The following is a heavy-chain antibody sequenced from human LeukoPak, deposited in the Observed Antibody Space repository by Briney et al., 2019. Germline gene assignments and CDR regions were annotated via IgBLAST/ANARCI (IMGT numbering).Heavy chain of an antibody. J-gene: IGHJ4*02. V-gene: IGHV3-7*03. CDR1: GFTFSSYW. Sequence: GGSLRLSCAASGFTFSSYWMSWVRQAPGKGLEWVANIKQDGSEKYYVDSVKGRFTISRDNAKNSLYLQMNSLRAEDTAVYYCARERLVESIHFDYWGQGTLVTVSS. CDR2: IKQDGSEK. D-gene: IGHD3-16*01. CDR3: ARERLVESIHFDY.